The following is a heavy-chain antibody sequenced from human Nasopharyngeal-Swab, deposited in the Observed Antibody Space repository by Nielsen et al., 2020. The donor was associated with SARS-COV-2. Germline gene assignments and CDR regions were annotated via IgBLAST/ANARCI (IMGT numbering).Heavy chain of an antibody. Sequence: SVKVSCKASGGTFSSYAISWVRQAPGQGLEWMGGIIPIFGTANYAQKFQGRVTITADESTSTAYMELSSLRSEDTSVYYCARISAAPPPYYGMDVWGQGTTVTVSS. V-gene: IGHV1-69*13. D-gene: IGHD6-13*01. CDR1: GGTFSSYA. CDR2: IIPIFGTA. CDR3: ARISAAPPPYYGMDV. J-gene: IGHJ6*02.